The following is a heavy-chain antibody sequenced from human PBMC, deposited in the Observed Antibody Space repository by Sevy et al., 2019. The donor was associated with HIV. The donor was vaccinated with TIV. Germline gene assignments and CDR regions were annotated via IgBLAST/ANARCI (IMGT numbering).Heavy chain of an antibody. D-gene: IGHD3-10*01. J-gene: IGHJ4*02. CDR3: ATGYGSRSPPDY. CDR1: GFIFNSYA. V-gene: IGHV3-23*01. CDR2: ISGSGGST. Sequence: GGYLRLSCAASGFIFNSYAMTWVRQAPGKGLEWVSGISGSGGSTYYADSVKGRFTISRDNSRNTLYLEMNSLRAEDTAVYYCATGYGSRSPPDYWGQGTLVTVSS.